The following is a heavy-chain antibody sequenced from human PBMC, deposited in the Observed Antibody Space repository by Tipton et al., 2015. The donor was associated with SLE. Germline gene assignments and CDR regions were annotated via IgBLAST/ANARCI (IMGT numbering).Heavy chain of an antibody. Sequence: SLRLSCAASGFTFSSYSMHWVRQAPGKGLEWVAIISYDGKNKKYADSGKGRFTISRYNAKNSLFLQMNSLSPEETAVYFCARVRSIAARPLDYWGQGTLVTVSS. V-gene: IGHV3-30*04. CDR2: ISYDGKNK. D-gene: IGHD6-6*01. J-gene: IGHJ4*02. CDR1: GFTFSSYS. CDR3: ARVRSIAARPLDY.